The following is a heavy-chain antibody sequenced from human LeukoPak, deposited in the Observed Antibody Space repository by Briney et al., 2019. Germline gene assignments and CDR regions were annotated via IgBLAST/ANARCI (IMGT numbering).Heavy chain of an antibody. V-gene: IGHV3-48*01. Sequence: RGSLRLSCAASGFTFSSYSMNWVRQAPGKGLEWVSYISSSSSTIYYADSVKGRFTISRDNAKNSLYLQMNSLRAEDTAVYYCARVDYYYGSGSYFHLFDYWGQEPWSPSPQ. CDR2: ISSSSSTI. CDR3: ARVDYYYGSGSYFHLFDY. CDR1: GFTFSSYS. J-gene: IGHJ4*01. D-gene: IGHD3-10*01.